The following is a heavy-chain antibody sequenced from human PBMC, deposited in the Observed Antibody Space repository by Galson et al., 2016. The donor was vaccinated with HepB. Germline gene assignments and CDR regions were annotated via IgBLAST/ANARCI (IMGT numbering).Heavy chain of an antibody. D-gene: IGHD3-10*01. Sequence: SETLSLTCNVSGGSITTYYWSWIRQPPGKGLEWIGYIYYSGSTNYNPSLKSRVTISVDTSKNQFSLKLSSVTAADTAVYYCARRVPYNSGSFPFDYWGQGTLVAVSS. CDR1: GGSITTYY. CDR3: ARRVPYNSGSFPFDY. J-gene: IGHJ4*02. CDR2: IYYSGST. V-gene: IGHV4-59*08.